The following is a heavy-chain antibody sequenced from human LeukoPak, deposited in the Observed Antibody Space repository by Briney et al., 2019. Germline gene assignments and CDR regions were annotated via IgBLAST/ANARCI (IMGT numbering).Heavy chain of an antibody. D-gene: IGHD3-3*01. CDR1: GGSSSSYS. Sequence: PSETLSLTYTVSGGSSSSYSWCWSRQPPGQGLEWIGYIYYSGSTNYNSSLKSRVTISVDTSKNQISLKLSSVTAADTAVYYCARQSSDFWCGAYYYYYYLDVWGKGTMVTVSS. CDR3: ARQSSDFWCGAYYYYYYLDV. J-gene: IGHJ6*03. V-gene: IGHV4-59*08. CDR2: IYYSGST.